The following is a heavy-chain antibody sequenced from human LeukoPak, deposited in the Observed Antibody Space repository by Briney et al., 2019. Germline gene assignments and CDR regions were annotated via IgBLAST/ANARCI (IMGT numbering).Heavy chain of an antibody. D-gene: IGHD5-12*01. V-gene: IGHV4-34*01. CDR2: INHSGST. J-gene: IGHJ5*02. CDR3: ARGPRNRGYSGYGYRGAFGP. CDR1: GGSFSGYY. Sequence: KASETLSLTCAVYGGSFSGYYWSWIRQPPGKGLEWIGEINHSGSTNYNPSLKSRVTISVDTSKNQFSLKLSSVTAADTAVYYCARGPRNRGYSGYGYRGAFGPWGQGTLVTVSS.